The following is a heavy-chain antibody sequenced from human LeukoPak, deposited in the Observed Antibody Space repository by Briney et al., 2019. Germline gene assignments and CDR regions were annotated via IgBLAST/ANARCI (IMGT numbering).Heavy chain of an antibody. CDR1: GYTFTGYY. Sequence: ASVKVSCKASGYTFTGYYMHWVRQAPGQGLEWMGRINPNSGGTNYAQKFQGRVTITTDESTSTAYMGLSSLRSEDTAVYYCARPRGTDSSGYLYWGQGTLVTVSS. J-gene: IGHJ4*02. CDR3: ARPRGTDSSGYLY. D-gene: IGHD3-22*01. CDR2: INPNSGGT. V-gene: IGHV1-2*06.